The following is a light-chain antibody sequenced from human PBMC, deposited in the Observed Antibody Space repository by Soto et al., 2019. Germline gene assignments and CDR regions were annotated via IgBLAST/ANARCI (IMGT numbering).Light chain of an antibody. CDR1: LSISSD. CDR2: GAS. J-gene: IGKJ4*01. V-gene: IGKV3-15*01. Sequence: EIVMTQSPATLSVSPGERATLSCRASLSISSDLAWYQQKLGQAPRLLIYGASTRATGVPVRFSGSGSGTEFTLTISSLQSEDFAVYFCQQYNSWPSFGGGTKVEIK. CDR3: QQYNSWPS.